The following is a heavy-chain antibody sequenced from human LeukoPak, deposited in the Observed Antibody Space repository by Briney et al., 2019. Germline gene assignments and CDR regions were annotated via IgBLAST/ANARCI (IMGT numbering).Heavy chain of an antibody. CDR2: IYPGDSDT. CDR1: GYSFTSYW. Sequence: GESLKISCKGSGYSFTSYWIGWVRQMPGKGLEWMGIIYPGDSDTRYSPSFQGQVTISADKSISTAYLQWSSLKASDTAMYYCARQYCGGDCYSPKYFDYWGQGTLVTVSS. D-gene: IGHD2-21*02. V-gene: IGHV5-51*01. CDR3: ARQYCGGDCYSPKYFDY. J-gene: IGHJ4*02.